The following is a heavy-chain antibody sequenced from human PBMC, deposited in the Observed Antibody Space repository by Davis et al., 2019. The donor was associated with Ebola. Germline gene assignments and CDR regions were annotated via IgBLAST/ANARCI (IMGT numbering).Heavy chain of an antibody. V-gene: IGHV1-18*01. D-gene: IGHD3-22*01. Sequence: ASVKVSCKASGYTFNSHGISWVRQAPGQGLEWMAWISAYNGHTNYAQKFQGWVTMTRDTSISTAYMELSRLRSDDTAVYYCATSSGYYYDYYYYGMDVWGQGTTVTVSS. CDR2: ISAYNGHT. CDR1: GYTFNSHG. J-gene: IGHJ6*02. CDR3: ATSSGYYYDYYYYGMDV.